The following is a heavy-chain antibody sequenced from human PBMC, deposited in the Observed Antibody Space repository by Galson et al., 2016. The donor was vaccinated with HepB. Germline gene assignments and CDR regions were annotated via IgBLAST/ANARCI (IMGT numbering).Heavy chain of an antibody. CDR2: FGDGGDI. Sequence: SLRLSCAASGFIFSSYAMTWVRQAPGKGPEWVSTFGDGGDIYYADSVKGRFTISRDNSRNTLYLQMNSLRADDTAVYYCAGVPRGKGLDYWGQGTLVTVSS. CDR1: GFIFSSYA. V-gene: IGHV3-23*01. J-gene: IGHJ4*02. CDR3: AGVPRGKGLDY. D-gene: IGHD2-2*01.